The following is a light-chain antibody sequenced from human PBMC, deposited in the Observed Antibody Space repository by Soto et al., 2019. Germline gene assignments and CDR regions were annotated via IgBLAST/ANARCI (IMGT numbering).Light chain of an antibody. J-gene: IGKJ4*01. CDR3: QQYSDSPLT. Sequence: EIVLTQSPGTLSLSPGERATLSCRASQTVRTNYLAWFQHKPGQAPRLLIYGASSRATGIPDRFSGSGSGTDFTLTINSLEPEDFAVYFCQQYSDSPLTFGGGPKVEIK. V-gene: IGKV3-20*01. CDR1: QTVRTNY. CDR2: GAS.